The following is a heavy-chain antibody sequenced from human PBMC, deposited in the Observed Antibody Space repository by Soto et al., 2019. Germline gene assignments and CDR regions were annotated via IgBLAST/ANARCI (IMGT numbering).Heavy chain of an antibody. D-gene: IGHD3-16*01. CDR3: ASDLRGTGLDI. V-gene: IGHV4-4*07. CDR1: GDSIGRFY. CDR2: VYSTGGV. Sequence: QLQLHESGPGLVKPSETLSLPWNVSGDSIGRFYWSWIRQSAGKGLEWIGRVYSTGGVTYNPALKGRVNISLDRSNNHVSLEMNSVTAADTAVDFCASDLRGTGLDILGQGPRVSVS. J-gene: IGHJ6*02.